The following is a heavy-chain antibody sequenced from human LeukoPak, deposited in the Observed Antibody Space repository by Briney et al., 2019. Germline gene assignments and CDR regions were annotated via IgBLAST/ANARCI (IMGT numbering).Heavy chain of an antibody. J-gene: IGHJ6*03. V-gene: IGHV4-4*07. CDR1: GGSLSSYY. D-gene: IGHD4-17*01. CDR2: IYTSGST. Sequence: PSETLSLTCTVSGGSLSSYYWSWIRQPAGNGLEWIGRIYTSGSTNYNPSLKSRVTISVDTSKNQFSLKLSSVTAADTAVYYCARSSPTYGDYGTYYYYMDVWGKGTTVTVSS. CDR3: ARSSPTYGDYGTYYYYMDV.